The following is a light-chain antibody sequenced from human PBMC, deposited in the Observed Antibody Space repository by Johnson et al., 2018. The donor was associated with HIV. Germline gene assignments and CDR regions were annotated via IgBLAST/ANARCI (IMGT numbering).Light chain of an antibody. CDR3: GTWDSSLSANV. Sequence: QSVLTQPPSVSAAPGQTVTISCSGSSSNIGNNYVSWYQQLPGTVPKLLIYDNNKRPSGIPDRFSGSKSGTSATLGITGLQTGDEADYYCGTWDSSLSANVFGTGTKVTVL. CDR1: SSNIGNNY. CDR2: DNN. V-gene: IGLV1-51*01. J-gene: IGLJ1*01.